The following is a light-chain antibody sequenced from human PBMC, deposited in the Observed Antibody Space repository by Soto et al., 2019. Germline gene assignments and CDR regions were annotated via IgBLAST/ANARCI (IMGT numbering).Light chain of an antibody. J-gene: IGLJ2*01. CDR1: SRDVGTYNY. V-gene: IGLV2-14*03. Sequence: QSALTQPASVSGSHGQSITVSCTGTSRDVGTYNYVSWYQQLPGKAPKVMIYDVSNRPSGVSNRFSGSKSSNTSSLTTSGLQAEDEADYYCSSYTGSSTSVIFGGGTKLTVL. CDR2: DVS. CDR3: SSYTGSSTSVI.